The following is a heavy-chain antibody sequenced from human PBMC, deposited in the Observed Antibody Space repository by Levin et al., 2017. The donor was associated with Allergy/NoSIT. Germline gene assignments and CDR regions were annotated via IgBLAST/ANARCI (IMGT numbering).Heavy chain of an antibody. V-gene: IGHV3-9*01. D-gene: IGHD3-3*01. CDR1: GFAFEDYA. Sequence: GGSLRLSCAVSGFAFEDYAMHWVRQAPGKGLEWVSGVSWNSGTIAYADSVKGRFTISRDNAKKSVYLQMDSLRTEDTAFYYCADGRYYDFWSGYFRHWSQGSLVTVSP. J-gene: IGHJ4*02. CDR2: VSWNSGTI. CDR3: ADGRYYDFWSGYFRH.